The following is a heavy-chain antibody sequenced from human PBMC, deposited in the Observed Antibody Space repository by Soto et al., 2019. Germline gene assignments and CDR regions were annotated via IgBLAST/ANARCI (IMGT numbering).Heavy chain of an antibody. J-gene: IGHJ3*02. CDR2: TYYRSKWYN. V-gene: IGHV6-1*01. D-gene: IGHD2-15*01. CDR3: ARGPSLSCSGGTCYMGVFDI. Sequence: SQTLSLTCVISGDSVSSDSAAWNWIRQSPSRGLEWLGRTYYRSKWYNEYAVSVKSRIAINPDTSKNQFSLQLKSVTPEDTAVYYCARGPSLSCSGGTCYMGVFDIWGQGTVVTVSS. CDR1: GDSVSSDSAA.